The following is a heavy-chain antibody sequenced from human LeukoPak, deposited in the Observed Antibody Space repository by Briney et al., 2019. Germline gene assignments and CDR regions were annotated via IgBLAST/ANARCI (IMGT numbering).Heavy chain of an antibody. J-gene: IGHJ3*02. D-gene: IGHD3-16*01. CDR2: IHYSGST. V-gene: IGHV4-31*03. CDR1: GGGIGSGAYY. Sequence: SETLSLTCTVSGGGIGSGAYYWSWIRQHPGKGLEWIGYIHYSGSTYYNPSLKSRVTISVDTSKNQFSLKLSSVTAADTAVYYCATAYLIRDAFDIWGQGTMVTVSS. CDR3: ATAYLIRDAFDI.